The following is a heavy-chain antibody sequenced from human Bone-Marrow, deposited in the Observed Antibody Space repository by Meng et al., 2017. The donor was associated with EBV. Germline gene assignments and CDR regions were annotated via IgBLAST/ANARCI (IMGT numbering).Heavy chain of an antibody. V-gene: IGHV1-69*06. CDR1: GDILTNLA. Sequence: PGLPLKLTFTASGDILTNLAFTWVHKVPGKGLEWMGGFLPILGAANYAQKFQGRLTITADKSTTTAFMELRSLRVDDTAVYYCARDAPCGGDCYSYYWGQGTLVTVSS. D-gene: IGHD2-21*02. CDR3: ARDAPCGGDCYSYY. J-gene: IGHJ4*02. CDR2: FLPILGAA.